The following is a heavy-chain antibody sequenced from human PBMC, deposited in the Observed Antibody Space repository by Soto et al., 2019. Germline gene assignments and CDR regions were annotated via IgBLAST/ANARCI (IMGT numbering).Heavy chain of an antibody. CDR1: GFAFSSYG. J-gene: IGHJ6*02. Sequence: GGALRLSCTASGFAFSSYGMHWVRQTPGKGLEWVAVLGFDGGGRYYADSVKGRFTISRDNSKNTLHLQMDSLRVEDSALYYCAREPVGPDYAMDVWGQGTTVTVSS. CDR2: LGFDGGGR. CDR3: AREPVGPDYAMDV. D-gene: IGHD1-26*01. V-gene: IGHV3-33*01.